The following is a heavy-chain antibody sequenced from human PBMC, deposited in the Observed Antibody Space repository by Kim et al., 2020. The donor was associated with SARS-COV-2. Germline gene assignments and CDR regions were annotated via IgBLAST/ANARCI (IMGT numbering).Heavy chain of an antibody. J-gene: IGHJ6*02. V-gene: IGHV3-33*01. CDR1: GFTFSSYG. Sequence: GGSLRLSCAASGFTFSSYGMHWVRQAPGKGLEWVAVIWYDGSNKYYADSVKGRFTISRDNSKNTLYLQMNSLRAEDTAVYYYARDRRLVDIVATITGYYYYYGMDVWGQGTTVTVSS. CDR3: ARDRRLVDIVATITGYYYYYGMDV. D-gene: IGHD5-12*01. CDR2: IWYDGSNK.